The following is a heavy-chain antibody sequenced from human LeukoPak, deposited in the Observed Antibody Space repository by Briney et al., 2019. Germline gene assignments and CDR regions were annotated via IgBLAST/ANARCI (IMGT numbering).Heavy chain of an antibody. CDR1: GFTFSSYS. CDR2: LNGDGSSI. D-gene: IGHD5-18*01. J-gene: IGHJ6*02. CDR3: ARDRGYSPDV. V-gene: IGHV3-74*01. Sequence: GGSLRLSCAASGFTFSSYSMNWVRQAPGKGLVWVSHLNGDGSSITYADSVKGRFTISRDNAKSTLYLQMNSLRAEDTAVYYCARDRGYSPDVWGQGTTVTVSS.